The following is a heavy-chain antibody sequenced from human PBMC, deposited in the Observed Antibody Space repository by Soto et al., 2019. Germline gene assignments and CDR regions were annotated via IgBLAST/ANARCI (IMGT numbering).Heavy chain of an antibody. V-gene: IGHV3-23*01. Sequence: LRLPCAGSGFTFINYSMSWVRQAPGKGLAWVSAISGSGGSTYYADSVKGRFNISRDNSKNTLYLQMNSLRAEDRALYYCAKVPVGATGRFDYWGQGTLVTVSS. CDR2: ISGSGGST. CDR1: GFTFINYS. CDR3: AKVPVGATGRFDY. D-gene: IGHD1-26*01. J-gene: IGHJ4*02.